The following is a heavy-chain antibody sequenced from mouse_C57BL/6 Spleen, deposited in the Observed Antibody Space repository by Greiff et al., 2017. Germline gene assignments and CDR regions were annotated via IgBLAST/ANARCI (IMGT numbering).Heavy chain of an antibody. V-gene: IGHV1-26*01. D-gene: IGHD2-13*01. CDR3: ARAGDSGDY. CDR2: INPNNGGT. CDR1: GYTFTDYY. Sequence: VQLKDSGPELVKPGASVKISCKASGYTFTDYYMNWVKQSHGKSLEWIGDINPNNGGTSYNQKFKGKATLTVDKASSTAYMERRSLTSEDSAVYYCARAGDSGDYWGQGTTLTVSS. J-gene: IGHJ2*01.